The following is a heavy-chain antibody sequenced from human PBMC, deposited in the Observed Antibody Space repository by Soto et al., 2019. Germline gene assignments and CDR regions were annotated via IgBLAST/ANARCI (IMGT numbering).Heavy chain of an antibody. V-gene: IGHV3-7*05. J-gene: IGHJ5*02. Sequence: GGSLRLSCAASGFTFSSYWMSWVRQAPGKGLEWVANIKQDGSEKYYVDSVKGRFTISRDNAKNSLYLQMNSLRAEDTAVYYCATLGPYGDYDRSDWFDPWGQGTLGTVSS. CDR3: ATLGPYGDYDRSDWFDP. D-gene: IGHD4-17*01. CDR2: IKQDGSEK. CDR1: GFTFSSYW.